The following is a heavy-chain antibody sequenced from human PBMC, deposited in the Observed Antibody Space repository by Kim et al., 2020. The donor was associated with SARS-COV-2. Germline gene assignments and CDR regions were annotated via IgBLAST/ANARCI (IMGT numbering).Heavy chain of an antibody. D-gene: IGHD2-8*01. CDR2: ITDSGDDT. CDR3: AKAPLPWCTVATCYFLDY. J-gene: IGHJ4*02. V-gene: IGHV3-23*01. CDR1: GFCFSNYA. Sequence: GGSLRLSCAASGFCFSNYAMSWVRQAPGKGLEWVSVITDSGDDTHHADSVKGRFTMSRDNSKDTLYLQMNSLRVEDTAIYYCAKAPLPWCTVATCYFLDYWGQGALVTVSS.